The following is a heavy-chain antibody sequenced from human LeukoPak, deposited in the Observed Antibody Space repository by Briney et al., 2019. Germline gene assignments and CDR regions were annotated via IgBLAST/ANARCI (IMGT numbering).Heavy chain of an antibody. V-gene: IGHV4-4*07. J-gene: IGHJ4*02. CDR3: ARDVVSYGSESYSYYFDY. D-gene: IGHD3-10*01. Sequence: SETLSLTCTVSGGSISSYYWSWIRQPAGKGLEWIGRIYTSGSTNYNPSLKSRVTMSVDTSKNQFSLKLSSVTAADTAVYYCARDVVSYGSESYSYYFDYWGQGTLVTVSS. CDR2: IYTSGST. CDR1: GGSISSYY.